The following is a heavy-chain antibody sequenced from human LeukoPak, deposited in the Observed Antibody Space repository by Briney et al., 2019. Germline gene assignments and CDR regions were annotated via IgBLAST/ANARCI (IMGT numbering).Heavy chain of an antibody. V-gene: IGHV1-24*01. CDR3: ATGLLSVYGSGSYSKDDY. CDR2: FDPEDCET. D-gene: IGHD3-10*01. CDR1: GYTLTELS. Sequence: ASVKVSCKVSGYTLTELSMHWVRQAPGKGLEWMGGFDPEDCETIYAQKFQGRVTMTEDTSTDTAYMELSSLRSEETAAYYCATGLLSVYGSGSYSKDDYWGQGTLVTVSS. J-gene: IGHJ4*02.